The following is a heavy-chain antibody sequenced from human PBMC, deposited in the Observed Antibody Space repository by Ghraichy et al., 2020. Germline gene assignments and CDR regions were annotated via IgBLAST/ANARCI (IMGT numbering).Heavy chain of an antibody. D-gene: IGHD6-19*01. Sequence: GGSLRLSCAASGVTVNTCAMTWVRQGQGKGQELVAGISGSGGSTYYADSVKGRFTISRDTSKNTLDIHMNSLGPEEKALYYCAKVMGEGQWMAYFDFWGHETLVTVPS. CDR3: AKVMGEGQWMAYFDF. V-gene: IGHV3-23*01. CDR2: ISGSGGST. CDR1: GVTVNTCA. J-gene: IGHJ4*01.